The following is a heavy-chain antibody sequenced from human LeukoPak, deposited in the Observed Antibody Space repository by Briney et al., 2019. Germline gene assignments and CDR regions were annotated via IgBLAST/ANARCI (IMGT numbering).Heavy chain of an antibody. CDR1: GGTFSSYA. D-gene: IGHD3-22*01. CDR2: IIPIFGTA. CDR3: ARVGYYYDSSADEGYFDY. Sequence: SVKVSCRASGGTFSSYAISWVRQAPGQGLEWMGRIIPIFGTANYAQKFQGRVTITTDESTSTAYMELSSLRSEDTAVYYCARVGYYYDSSADEGYFDYWGQGTLVTVSS. V-gene: IGHV1-69*05. J-gene: IGHJ4*02.